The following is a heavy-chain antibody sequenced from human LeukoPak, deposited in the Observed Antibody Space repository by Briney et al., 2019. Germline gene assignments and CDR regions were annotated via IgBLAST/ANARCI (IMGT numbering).Heavy chain of an antibody. Sequence: VSVKVSCKASGYTFSGTGWYLYWLRQAPGQGLECMGWIHPNNGDTAYAQKFEGRVAMTRDTSISTAYMELRRLRPDDTAVYFCARDGPAQMVDLDYWGQGTLVTVSS. J-gene: IGHJ4*02. CDR1: GYTFSGTGWY. CDR2: IHPNNGDT. D-gene: IGHD3-10*01. CDR3: ARDGPAQMVDLDY. V-gene: IGHV1-2*02.